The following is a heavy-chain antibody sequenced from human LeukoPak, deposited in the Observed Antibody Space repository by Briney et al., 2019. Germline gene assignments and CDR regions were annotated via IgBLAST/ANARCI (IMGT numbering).Heavy chain of an antibody. D-gene: IGHD5-18*01. V-gene: IGHV4-34*01. CDR1: GGSFSRYY. J-gene: IGHJ5*02. Sequence: SETLSLTCAVYGGSFSRYYWSWIRQPPGKGLEWIGEINHSGSTNYNPSLKSRVTISVDTSKNQFSLKLSSVTAADTAVYYCASAFTGYSYGYRVHGVRFDPWGQGTLVTVSS. CDR2: INHSGST. CDR3: ASAFTGYSYGYRVHGVRFDP.